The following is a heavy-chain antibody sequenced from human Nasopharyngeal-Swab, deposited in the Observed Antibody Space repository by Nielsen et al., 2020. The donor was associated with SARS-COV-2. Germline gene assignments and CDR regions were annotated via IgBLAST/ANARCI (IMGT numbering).Heavy chain of an antibody. V-gene: IGHV4-34*01. CDR3: ARLLEVNWFDP. Sequence: SETLSLTCALYSGSFSGYYSSWNRQPPRKGLGWIGEINHSGSPNYNPSLKRRFTIAVTTSKNQFPLKLSDVTAADTAVYYCARLLEVNWFDPWGQGTLVTVSS. J-gene: IGHJ5*02. CDR1: SGSFSGYY. CDR2: INHSGSP.